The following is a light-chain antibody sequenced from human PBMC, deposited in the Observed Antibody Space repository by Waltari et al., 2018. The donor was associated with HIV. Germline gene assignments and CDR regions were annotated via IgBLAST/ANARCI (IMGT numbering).Light chain of an antibody. Sequence: QSALSQPASVSAAPGQSVSISCSGNARAIGRYNYVSWYQQPPARAPTLVLFTVSNRPSWISDRFSGSKSGTTASLTISTFRTNDEADYYCAAYTVNSTVVFGTGTKLSVL. CDR3: AAYTVNSTVV. CDR2: TVS. V-gene: IGLV2-14*03. CDR1: ARAIGRYNY. J-gene: IGLJ1*01.